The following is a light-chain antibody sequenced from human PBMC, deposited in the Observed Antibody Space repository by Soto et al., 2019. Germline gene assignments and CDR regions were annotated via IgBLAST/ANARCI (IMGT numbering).Light chain of an antibody. V-gene: IGKV3-15*01. CDR2: ATS. J-gene: IGKJ5*01. CDR3: QQYSNWPPIT. Sequence: EIVMTQSPATLSVSPGERATLSCRASQSIGTKLVWYQQKPGQAPRLLIYATSTRATGIPDRFSGSGSGTEFTLSISSLQSEDFAVYYCQQYSNWPPITFGQGTRLEI. CDR1: QSIGTK.